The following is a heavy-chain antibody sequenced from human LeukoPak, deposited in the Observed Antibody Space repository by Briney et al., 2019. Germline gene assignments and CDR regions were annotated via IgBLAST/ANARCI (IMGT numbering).Heavy chain of an antibody. CDR3: ARHYDFWSGYWYNWFDA. Sequence: SETLSLTCTVSGGSISSYYWSWIRQPPGKGLEWIGYIYYSGSTNYKPSLKSRVTISVDTSKNQFSLKLSSVTAADTAVYYCARHYDFWSGYWYNWFDAWGQGTLVTVSS. CDR2: IYYSGST. D-gene: IGHD3-3*01. V-gene: IGHV4-59*01. J-gene: IGHJ5*02. CDR1: GGSISSYY.